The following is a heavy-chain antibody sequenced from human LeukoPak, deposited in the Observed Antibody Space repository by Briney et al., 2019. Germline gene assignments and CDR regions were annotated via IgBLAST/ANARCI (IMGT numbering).Heavy chain of an antibody. CDR1: GGSISSYY. CDR3: ARGRCSGGSCSNYYYYYMDV. CDR2: IYYSGST. D-gene: IGHD2-15*01. V-gene: IGHV4-59*01. J-gene: IGHJ6*03. Sequence: PSETLSLTCTVSGGSISSYYWRWIRQPPGKGLEWIGYIYYSGSTNYNPSLKSRVTISVDTYKNQFSLKLSSVTAADTAVYYCARGRCSGGSCSNYYYYYMDVWGKGTTVTVSS.